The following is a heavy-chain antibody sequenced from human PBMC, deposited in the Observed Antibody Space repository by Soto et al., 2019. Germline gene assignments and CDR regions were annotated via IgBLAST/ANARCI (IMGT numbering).Heavy chain of an antibody. D-gene: IGHD6-13*01. CDR2: VNDGWGA. V-gene: IGHV4-59*12. Sequence: SETLSLTCTISCASISNYYWSWIRQVPGKGMEWIGYVNDGWGAAYNPSLQSRVAVSLDTSKNQFSLKLSSVTAADTAVYYCARERPDGSRLDPWGQGTLVTVSS. J-gene: IGHJ5*02. CDR1: CASISNYY. CDR3: ARERPDGSRLDP.